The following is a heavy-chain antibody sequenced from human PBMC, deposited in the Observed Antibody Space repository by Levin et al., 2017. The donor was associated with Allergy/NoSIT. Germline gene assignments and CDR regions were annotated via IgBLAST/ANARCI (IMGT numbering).Heavy chain of an antibody. V-gene: IGHV4-39*01. J-gene: IGHJ4*02. Sequence: SSETLSLTCTVSGASISSSSHYWGWIRQPPGKGLEWIATFYYNGATYYNPSLKSRATISGDTSRNQFSLKLNTVTGADTAVYYCARLVLGSIDYWGQGTLVTVSS. CDR3: ARLVLGSIDY. CDR2: FYYNGAT. CDR1: GASISSSSHY. D-gene: IGHD6-6*01.